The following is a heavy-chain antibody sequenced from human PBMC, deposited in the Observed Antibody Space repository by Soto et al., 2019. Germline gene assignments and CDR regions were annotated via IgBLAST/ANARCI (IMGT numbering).Heavy chain of an antibody. Sequence: SETLSLTCAVYGGSFSGYYWSWIRQPPGKGLEWIGEINHSGSTNYNPSLKSRVTISVDTSKNQFSLKLSSVTAADTAVYYCARGRRATRYFDTLPPIDSWGQGTLVNVSS. V-gene: IGHV4-34*01. J-gene: IGHJ5*01. CDR1: GGSFSGYY. CDR2: INHSGST. CDR3: ARGRRATRYFDTLPPIDS. D-gene: IGHD3-9*01.